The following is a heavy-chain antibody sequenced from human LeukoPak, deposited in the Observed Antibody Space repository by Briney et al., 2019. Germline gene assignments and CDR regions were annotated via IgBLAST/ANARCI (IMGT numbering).Heavy chain of an antibody. CDR2: SSSGGSS. V-gene: IGHV3-53*01. CDR3: RRGGHYPRYFPL. Sequence: PGGSLRLSCAASGFTVSSNYMSWVRQAPGNGLEWVSVSSSGGSSYYADSVKSGFTISSDNSNNTLYLQINTLTADDTAVYCSRRGGHYPRYFPLWGRGPLVTVPS. J-gene: IGHJ2*01. CDR1: GFTVSSNY. D-gene: IGHD3-16*02.